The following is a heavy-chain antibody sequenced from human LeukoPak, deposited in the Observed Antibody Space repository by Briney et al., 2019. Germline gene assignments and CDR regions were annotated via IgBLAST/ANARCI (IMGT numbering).Heavy chain of an antibody. CDR1: GYTFTSYG. D-gene: IGHD3-9*01. CDR3: ARDLEPTYYDILTGYYPDGY. J-gene: IGHJ4*02. CDR2: ISAYNGNT. Sequence: ASVTVSCKASGYTFTSYGISWVRQAPGQGLEWMGWISAYNGNTNYAQKLQGRVTMTTDTSTSTAYMELRSLRSDDTAVYYCARDLEPTYYDILTGYYPDGYWGQGTLVTVSS. V-gene: IGHV1-18*01.